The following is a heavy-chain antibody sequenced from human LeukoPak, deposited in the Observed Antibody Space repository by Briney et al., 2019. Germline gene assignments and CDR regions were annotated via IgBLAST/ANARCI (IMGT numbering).Heavy chain of an antibody. CDR3: ARELYYYYYYMDV. Sequence: GGSLRLSRAASGFTFSSYWMHWVRQAPGKGLVWVSRINSDGSSTSYADSVKGRCTISRDNAKNTLYLQMNSLRAEDTAVYYCARELYYYYYYMDVWGKGTTVTVSS. CDR1: GFTFSSYW. CDR2: INSDGSST. V-gene: IGHV3-74*01. J-gene: IGHJ6*03.